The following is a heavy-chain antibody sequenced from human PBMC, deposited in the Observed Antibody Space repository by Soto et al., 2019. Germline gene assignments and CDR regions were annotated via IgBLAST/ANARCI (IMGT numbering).Heavy chain of an antibody. CDR2: IYYLGST. Sequence: SETLSLTCSVSGGSMSEYFWSWIRQSPGKGLEWIGYIYYLGSTDYNPSLKSRVTISVDTSKRQFSLRLTSVTAADTAVYHCARDGYDGSGSPYPAYWGPGTQVTVSS. V-gene: IGHV4-59*01. CDR3: ARDGYDGSGSPYPAY. CDR1: GGSMSEYF. J-gene: IGHJ4*02. D-gene: IGHD3-10*01.